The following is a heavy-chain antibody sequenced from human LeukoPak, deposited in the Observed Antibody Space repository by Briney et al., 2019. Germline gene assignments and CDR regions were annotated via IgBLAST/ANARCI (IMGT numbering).Heavy chain of an antibody. CDR3: ARIYYDSSGYYYEFDY. D-gene: IGHD3-22*01. J-gene: IGHJ4*02. V-gene: IGHV4-39*01. Sequence: SETLSLACTVSGGSINSRTYYWGWIRQTPWKGLEWIGNIYYSGSTFYNPSLKSRITISIDTSNNEFSLKLSSVTAADTAVYYCARIYYDSSGYYYEFDYWGQGTLVTVSS. CDR2: IYYSGST. CDR1: GGSINSRTYY.